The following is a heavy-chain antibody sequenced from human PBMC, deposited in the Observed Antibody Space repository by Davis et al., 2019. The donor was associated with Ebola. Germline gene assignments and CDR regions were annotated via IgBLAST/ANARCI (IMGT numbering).Heavy chain of an antibody. CDR1: GGSISSGDYY. CDR3: ARDCFLPSPTVRGGCP. CDR2: IYYSGST. Sequence: SETLSLTCTVSGGSISSGDYYWSWIRQPPGKGLEWIGYIYYSGSTYYNPSLKSRVTISVDTSKNQFSLKLSSVTAADTAVYYCARDCFLPSPTVRGGCPWGQGTLVTVSS. J-gene: IGHJ5*02. D-gene: IGHD4-17*01. V-gene: IGHV4-30-4*01.